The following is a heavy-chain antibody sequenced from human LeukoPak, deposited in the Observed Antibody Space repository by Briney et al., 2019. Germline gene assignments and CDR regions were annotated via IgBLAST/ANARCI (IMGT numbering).Heavy chain of an antibody. CDR1: GFTFSSYA. CDR2: ISGSGGST. CDR3: VKDHSGWHGMDV. J-gene: IGHJ6*02. Sequence: GASLRLSCAASGFTFSSYAMSWVRQAPGKGLEWVPAISGSGGSTYYADSVKGRFTISRDNSKNTLYLQMNSLRAEDTAVYYCVKDHSGWHGMDVWGQGTTVTVSS. D-gene: IGHD6-19*01. V-gene: IGHV3-23*01.